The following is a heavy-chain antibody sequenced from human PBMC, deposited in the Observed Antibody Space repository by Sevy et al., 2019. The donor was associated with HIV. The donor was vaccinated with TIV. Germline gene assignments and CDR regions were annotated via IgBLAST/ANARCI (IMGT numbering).Heavy chain of an antibody. Sequence: GGSLRLSCAASGFTFSSYGMHWVRQAPGKGLEWVAVIWYDGSNKYYADSVKGRFTISRDNSKNTLDLQMNSLRAEETAGYYCARDLSGVDTAMGYYYYGMDVWGQGTTVTVSS. D-gene: IGHD5-18*01. CDR3: ARDLSGVDTAMGYYYYGMDV. V-gene: IGHV3-33*08. CDR2: IWYDGSNK. CDR1: GFTFSSYG. J-gene: IGHJ6*02.